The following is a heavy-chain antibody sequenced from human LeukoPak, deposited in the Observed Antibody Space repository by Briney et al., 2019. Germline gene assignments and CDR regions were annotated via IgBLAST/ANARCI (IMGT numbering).Heavy chain of an antibody. CDR1: GDSVSTYSDY. D-gene: IGHD4-11*01. CDR3: VSLYSRGPGGFDF. V-gene: IGHV4-39*01. CDR2: LFQSGST. Sequence: SETLSLTCTVSGDSVSTYSDYWAWVRQPPGKGLEWIGSLFQSGSTFYNPSLKSRVTIFEDTSKRQVSLWLRSVTAADTAVYYCVSLYSRGPGGFDFWGQGSLVTVSS. J-gene: IGHJ4*02.